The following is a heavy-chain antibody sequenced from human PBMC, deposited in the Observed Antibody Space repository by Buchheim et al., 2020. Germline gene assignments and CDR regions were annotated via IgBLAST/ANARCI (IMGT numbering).Heavy chain of an antibody. CDR1: GGSISSYY. J-gene: IGHJ6*02. CDR3: ARDAYYNFWSGYYSDYYGMDV. Sequence: QVQLQESGPGLVKPSETLSLTCTVSGGSISSYYWSWIRQPPGKGLEWIGYIYYSGSTNYNPSLKSRVTISVDTSKNQFSLKLSSVTAADTAVYYCARDAYYNFWSGYYSDYYGMDVWGQGTT. V-gene: IGHV4-59*01. D-gene: IGHD3-3*01. CDR2: IYYSGST.